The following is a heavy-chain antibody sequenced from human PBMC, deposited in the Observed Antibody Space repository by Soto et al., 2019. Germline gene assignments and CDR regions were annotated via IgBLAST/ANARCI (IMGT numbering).Heavy chain of an antibody. V-gene: IGHV3-48*03. CDR1: GFTFSSYE. Sequence: GGSLRLSCAASGFTFSSYEMNWVRQAPGKGLEWVSYISSSGSTIYYADSVKGRFTISRDNAKNSLYLQMNSLRAEDTAVYYCASYPGTTIKSYWGQGTLVTVSS. CDR2: ISSSGSTI. J-gene: IGHJ4*02. D-gene: IGHD1-7*01. CDR3: ASYPGTTIKSY.